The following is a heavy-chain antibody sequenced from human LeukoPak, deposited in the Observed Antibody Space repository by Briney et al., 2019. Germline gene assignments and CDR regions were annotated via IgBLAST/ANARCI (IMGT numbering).Heavy chain of an antibody. D-gene: IGHD3-16*02. CDR1: GYTFTSYG. V-gene: IGHV1-18*01. CDR2: ISAYNGNT. Sequence: ASVKVSCKASGYTFTSYGISWVRQAPGQGLEWMGWISAYNGNTNYAQKLQGRVTMTTDTSTSTAYMELRSLRSDDTAVYYCAGVNRDYVWGSYRYTVDYWGQGTLVTVSS. J-gene: IGHJ4*02. CDR3: AGVNRDYVWGSYRYTVDY.